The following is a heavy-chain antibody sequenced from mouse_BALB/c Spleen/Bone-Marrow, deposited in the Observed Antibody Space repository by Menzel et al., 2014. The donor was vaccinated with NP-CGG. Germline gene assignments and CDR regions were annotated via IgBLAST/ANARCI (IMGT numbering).Heavy chain of an antibody. Sequence: EVMLVESGGGLVQLGGSLKLSCAASGFDFSRYWMSWVRQAPGKGPEWIGEINPDSSTINYTPSLKDKFIISRDNAKNTLYLQMSKVRSEDTALYYCAKANWDVSGYFDVWGAGTTVTVSS. CDR3: AKANWDVSGYFDV. J-gene: IGHJ1*01. CDR1: GFDFSRYW. D-gene: IGHD4-1*01. V-gene: IGHV4-1*02. CDR2: INPDSSTI.